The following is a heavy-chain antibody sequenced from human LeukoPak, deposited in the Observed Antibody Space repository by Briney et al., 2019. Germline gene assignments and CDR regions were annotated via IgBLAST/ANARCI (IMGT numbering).Heavy chain of an antibody. CDR2: IKEDGSEK. D-gene: IGHD6-19*01. V-gene: IGHV3-7*01. Sequence: GGSLRLSCGASGFTFTSYWMSWVRQAPGKGLEWVANIKEDGSEKYYVDSVKGRFTISRDNAKRSLYLQMNSLRAEDTAVYYCARDQWLVYYFDYWGQGTLVTVSS. CDR1: GFTFTSYW. CDR3: ARDQWLVYYFDY. J-gene: IGHJ4*02.